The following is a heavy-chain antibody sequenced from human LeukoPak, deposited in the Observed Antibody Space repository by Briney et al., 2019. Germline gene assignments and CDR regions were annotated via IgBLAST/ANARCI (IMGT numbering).Heavy chain of an antibody. Sequence: SETLSLTCAVYGGSFSGYYWSWIRQPPGKGLEWIGEINHSGSTNYNPSLRSRVIISVDTSKSQFSLTLSSVTAADTAVYFCTSQKTGFYQGRFDSWGQGTLVTVSS. CDR1: GGSFSGYY. J-gene: IGHJ5*01. D-gene: IGHD3-9*01. CDR2: INHSGST. CDR3: TSQKTGFYQGRFDS. V-gene: IGHV4-34*01.